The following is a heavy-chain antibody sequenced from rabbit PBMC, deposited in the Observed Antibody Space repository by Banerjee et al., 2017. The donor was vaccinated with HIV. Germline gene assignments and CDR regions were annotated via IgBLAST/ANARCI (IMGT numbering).Heavy chain of an antibody. Sequence: QSLEESGGDLVKPGASLTLTCTASGFSFNSNYYICWVRQAPRKGLEWIGCINSGSGSAYYASWAKGRFTISKTSSTTVTLQMTSLTAADTATYFCARDLAGAIGWNFNLWGPGTLVTVS. V-gene: IGHV1S40*01. CDR1: GFSFNSNYY. D-gene: IGHD4-1*01. CDR2: INSGSGSA. J-gene: IGHJ4*01. CDR3: ARDLAGAIGWNFNL.